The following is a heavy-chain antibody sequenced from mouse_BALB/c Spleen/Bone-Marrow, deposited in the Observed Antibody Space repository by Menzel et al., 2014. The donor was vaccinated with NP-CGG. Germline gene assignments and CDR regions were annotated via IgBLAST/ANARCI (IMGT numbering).Heavy chain of an antibody. CDR3: ARSSTMYWYFYV. J-gene: IGHJ1*01. V-gene: IGHV5-2*01. CDR1: EYEFPSHD. CDR2: INSDGGST. Sequence: DVKLQESGGGLVQPGESLKLSCESNEYEFPSHDMSWVRKTPEKRLELVAAINSDGGSTYYPDTMERRFIISRDNTKKTLYLQMSSLRSEETALYYCARSSTMYWYFYVWGAGTTVTVSS. D-gene: IGHD2-1*01.